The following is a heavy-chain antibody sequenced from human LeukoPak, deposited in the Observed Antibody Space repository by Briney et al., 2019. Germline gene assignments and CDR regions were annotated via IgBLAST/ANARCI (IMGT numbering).Heavy chain of an antibody. CDR1: GGSISSSSYY. V-gene: IGHV4-39*01. CDR2: IYYSGST. J-gene: IGHJ3*02. D-gene: IGHD3-3*01. CDR3: ASPKPNYDFWSGYRGSDAFDI. Sequence: SETLSLTCTVSGGSISSSSYYWGWIRQPPGKGLEWIGSIYYSGSTYYNPSLKSRVTISVDTSKNQFSLKLSSVTAADTAVYYCASPKPNYDFWSGYRGSDAFDIWGQGTMVTVSS.